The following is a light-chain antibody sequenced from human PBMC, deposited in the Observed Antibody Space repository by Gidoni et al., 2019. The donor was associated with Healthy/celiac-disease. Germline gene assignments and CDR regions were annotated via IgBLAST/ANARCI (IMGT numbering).Light chain of an antibody. Sequence: DIHMTQSPSAQSASVGDRVTITCRASQSSSSDFNWYQQKPGKATKLLIYAASSFQSGVPSRFSGSGSGKDFTLTISSLQPEDFATYYCRQSYSTPCTFGQGTQLEIK. CDR2: AAS. CDR3: RQSYSTPCT. J-gene: IGKJ5*01. CDR1: QSSSSD. V-gene: IGKV1-39*01.